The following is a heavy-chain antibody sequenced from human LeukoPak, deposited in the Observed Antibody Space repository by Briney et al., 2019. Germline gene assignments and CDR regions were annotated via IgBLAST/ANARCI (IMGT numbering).Heavy chain of an antibody. D-gene: IGHD4-17*01. V-gene: IGHV3-30*18. CDR1: GFTFSSYG. J-gene: IGHJ4*02. CDR3: AKEGGDYGDYVEGSFDY. CDR2: ISYDGSNK. Sequence: QPGRSLRLSCAASGFTFSSYGMHWVRQAPGKGLEWVAVISYDGSNKYYADSVKGRFTISRDNSKNTLYLQMNSLRAEDTAVYYCAKEGGDYGDYVEGSFDYWGQGTLVTVSS.